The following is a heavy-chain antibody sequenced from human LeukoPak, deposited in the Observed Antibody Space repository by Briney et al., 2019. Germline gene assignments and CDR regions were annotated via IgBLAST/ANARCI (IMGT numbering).Heavy chain of an antibody. CDR1: TFTFSNYE. V-gene: IGHV3-48*03. D-gene: IGHD1-26*01. J-gene: IGHJ3*02. CDR2: INSGSTSI. CDR3: ARGVGANYRDAFDI. Sequence: GSLRLSSSASTFTFSNYEMNWVPQAPGKELLWISYINSGSTSIYYADSVEGRFTISIDNDNNELYVQMNSLRAEHTAVYYCARGVGANYRDAFDIWGQGTLVTVS.